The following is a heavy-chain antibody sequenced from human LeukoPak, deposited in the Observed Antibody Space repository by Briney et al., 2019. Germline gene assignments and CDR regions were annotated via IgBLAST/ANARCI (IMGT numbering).Heavy chain of an antibody. CDR2: FYRGGST. J-gene: IGHJ3*02. V-gene: IGHV3-66*02. Sequence: GGSLRLSCAASGFTVSSNYMSWVRQAPGKGLEWVSVFYRGGSTYYADSVKGRFTISRDNSKNTLYLQMNSLRAEDTAVYYCARAGRPYTYYYDSSGPSIWGQGTMVTVSS. D-gene: IGHD3-22*01. CDR3: ARAGRPYTYYYDSSGPSI. CDR1: GFTVSSNY.